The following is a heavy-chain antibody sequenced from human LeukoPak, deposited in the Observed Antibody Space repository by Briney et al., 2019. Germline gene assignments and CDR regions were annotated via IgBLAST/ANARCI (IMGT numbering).Heavy chain of an antibody. V-gene: IGHV3-11*01. Sequence: PGGSLRLSCAASGFTFSDYYMSWIRQAPGKGLEWVSYISSSGSTIYYADSVRGRFTISRDNAKNSLYLQMNSLRAEDTAVYYCARPPTYYDILTGPAWGQGTLVTVSS. J-gene: IGHJ5*02. CDR3: ARPPTYYDILTGPA. CDR2: ISSSGSTI. CDR1: GFTFSDYY. D-gene: IGHD3-9*01.